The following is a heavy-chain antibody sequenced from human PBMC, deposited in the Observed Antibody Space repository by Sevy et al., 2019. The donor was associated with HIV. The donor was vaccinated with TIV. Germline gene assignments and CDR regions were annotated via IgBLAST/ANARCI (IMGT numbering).Heavy chain of an antibody. CDR2: IKQDESEK. CDR1: GFSFSNYC. V-gene: IGHV3-7*01. D-gene: IGHD3-22*01. CDR3: AKGNSGSFDY. J-gene: IGHJ4*02. Sequence: GGSLRLSCAASGFSFSNYCMHWVRQAPGKGLEWVANIKQDESEKYYVASVKGRFTISRDNAKNSVYLEMNSLRSEDTAIYYCAKGNSGSFDYWGQGTLVTVSS.